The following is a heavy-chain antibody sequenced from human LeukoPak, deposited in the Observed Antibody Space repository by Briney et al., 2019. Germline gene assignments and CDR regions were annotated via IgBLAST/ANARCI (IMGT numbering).Heavy chain of an antibody. CDR3: PREEELLPDPVDWFDP. CDR2: ANYRSKLYY. D-gene: IGHD2-15*01. CDR1: GDSVSSNSDS. V-gene: IGHV6-1*01. Sequence: SQTLSLTCAISGDSVSSNSDSWNWIRQSPSRGLEGVGRANYRSKLYYDYAVSAKSRPTSNQAPSKNPFPLPLTSVTPEDTAVYSCPREEELLPDPVDWFDPWGQGTLVTVSP. J-gene: IGHJ5*02.